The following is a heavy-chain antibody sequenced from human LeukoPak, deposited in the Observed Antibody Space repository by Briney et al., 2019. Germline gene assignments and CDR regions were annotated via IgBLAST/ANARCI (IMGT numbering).Heavy chain of an antibody. CDR1: GFTFSSYG. CDR3: AKDTGFGSGSYPDY. D-gene: IGHD1-26*01. Sequence: GGSLRLSCAASGFTFSSYGMHWVRQAPGKGLEWVAVISYDGSNKYYADSVKGRFTISRDNSKNTLFLQMNSLRAEDTAVYYCAKDTGFGSGSYPDYWGQGTLVTVSS. CDR2: ISYDGSNK. J-gene: IGHJ4*02. V-gene: IGHV3-30*18.